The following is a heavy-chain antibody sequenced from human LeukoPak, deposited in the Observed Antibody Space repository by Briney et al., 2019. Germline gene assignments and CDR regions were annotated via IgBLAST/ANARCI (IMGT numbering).Heavy chain of an antibody. V-gene: IGHV1-2*02. CDR2: INPNSGGT. CDR1: GYTFTGYY. CDR3: ARATEKYDSSGFPAFDI. J-gene: IGHJ3*02. D-gene: IGHD3-22*01. Sequence: ASVKVSCKASGYTFTGYYMHWVRQAPGQGLEWMGWINPNSGGTNYAQKFQGRVTMTRDTSISTACMELSRLRSDDTAVYYCARATEKYDSSGFPAFDIWGQGTMVTVSS.